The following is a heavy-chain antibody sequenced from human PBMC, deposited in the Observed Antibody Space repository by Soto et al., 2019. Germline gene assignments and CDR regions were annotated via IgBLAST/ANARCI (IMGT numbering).Heavy chain of an antibody. CDR3: APHVSCSGGSCQYDAFNI. CDR2: ITADGGT. CDR1: GFIFSSYF. Sequence: EVQVLESGGGLVQPGGSLRLSCEASGFIFSSYFMTWIRQPPGKGPEWVSTITADGGTYYADSVKGRFAMSRDTSKSTLYLHMNSLGAEDTAAYYCAPHVSCSGGSCQYDAFNIRGQGTMVTVSS. J-gene: IGHJ3*02. D-gene: IGHD2-15*01. V-gene: IGHV3-23*01.